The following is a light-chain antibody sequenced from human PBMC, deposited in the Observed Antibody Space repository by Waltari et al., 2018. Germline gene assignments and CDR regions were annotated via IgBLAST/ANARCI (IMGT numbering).Light chain of an antibody. Sequence: QSALPQPASMSGSPGQSITTSCTGTSTHLGAYNVVSLYQHHPGKAPKLIIYEVRKRPSGISDRFSGSMSGSTASLTISRLQAEDEAEYYCCSFAGNSYVFGTGTKVTVL. V-gene: IGLV2-23*02. J-gene: IGLJ1*01. CDR3: CSFAGNSYV. CDR2: EVR. CDR1: STHLGAYNV.